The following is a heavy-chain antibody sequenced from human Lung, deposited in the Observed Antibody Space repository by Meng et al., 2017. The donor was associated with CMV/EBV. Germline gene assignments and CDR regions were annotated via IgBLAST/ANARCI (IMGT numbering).Heavy chain of an antibody. V-gene: IGHV3-7*04. CDR2: INQDASER. Sequence: GEXXTISCAASGFSIRDYWMSWVRQAPGKGLEWVANINQDASERYYMDSVKGRFTISRDNAENSLYLQMSSLRVGDTAIYYCARAGAYHDFWTAKEGGYYYYGMDVXGQGXTVTVSS. CDR3: ARAGAYHDFWTAKEGGYYYYGMDV. D-gene: IGHD3/OR15-3a*01. J-gene: IGHJ6*02. CDR1: GFSIRDYW.